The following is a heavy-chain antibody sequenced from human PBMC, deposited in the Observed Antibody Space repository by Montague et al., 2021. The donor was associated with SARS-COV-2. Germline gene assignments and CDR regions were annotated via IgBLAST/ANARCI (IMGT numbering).Heavy chain of an antibody. J-gene: IGHJ4*02. Sequence: CAISGDSVSSNLATWNWTRQSPSRGLEWLGRAYYRSKWYNDYAESVKSRITIDPDTSKHQFSLHPNSVTPEDTAVYYCARIPVGSKYYFDFWGQGTLVTVSS. V-gene: IGHV6-1*01. CDR2: AYYRSKWYN. CDR1: GDSVSSNLAT. D-gene: IGHD2-2*01. CDR3: ARIPVGSKYYFDF.